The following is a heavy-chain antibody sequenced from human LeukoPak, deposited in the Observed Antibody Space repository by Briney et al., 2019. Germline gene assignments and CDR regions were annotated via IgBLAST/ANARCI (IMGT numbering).Heavy chain of an antibody. J-gene: IGHJ6*03. CDR3: ARIWVPRYYSYYMDV. V-gene: IGHV4-59*12. Sequence: SETLSLTCTVSGGSISSYYWSWIRQPPGKGLEWIGYIYYSGSTNYNPSLKSRVTISVDTSKNQFSLKLSSVTAADTAVYYCARIWVPRYYSYYMDVWGKGTTVTISS. D-gene: IGHD3-10*01. CDR1: GGSISSYY. CDR2: IYYSGST.